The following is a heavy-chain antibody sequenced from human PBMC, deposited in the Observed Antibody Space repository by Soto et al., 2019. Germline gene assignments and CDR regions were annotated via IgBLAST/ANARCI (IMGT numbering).Heavy chain of an antibody. CDR3: ARLTGEGGYNWNSTVDAFDI. Sequence: GESLKISCKGSGYSFTSYWIGWVRQMPGKGLEWMGIIYPGDSDTRYSPSFQGQVTISADKSISTAYLQWSSLKASDTAMYYCARLTGEGGYNWNSTVDAFDIWGQGTMVTVSS. CDR2: IYPGDSDT. J-gene: IGHJ3*02. V-gene: IGHV5-51*01. D-gene: IGHD1-20*01. CDR1: GYSFTSYW.